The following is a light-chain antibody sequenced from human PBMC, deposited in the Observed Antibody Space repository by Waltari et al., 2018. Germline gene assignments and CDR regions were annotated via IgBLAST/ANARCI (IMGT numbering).Light chain of an antibody. CDR1: QNVYYY. V-gene: IGKV3-15*01. CDR3: QQYNEWPRT. CDR2: GAS. J-gene: IGKJ1*01. Sequence: EVVLTQSPATLSVSPGERATLTCRASQNVYYYLAWYQQKDGKAPRLLIYGASTRATGIPDRFSGSGSGTEFTLSISSLQSEDFAIYYCQQYNEWPRTFGQGTRVEI.